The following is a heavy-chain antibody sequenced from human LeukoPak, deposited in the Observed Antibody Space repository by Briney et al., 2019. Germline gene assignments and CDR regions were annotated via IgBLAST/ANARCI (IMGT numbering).Heavy chain of an antibody. V-gene: IGHV1-8*01. D-gene: IGHD3-10*01. Sequence: ASVKVSCKASGYTFTSYDINWVRQAPGQGVEWMGWMNPNSGNTGYAQKFQGRVTMTRSTSISTAYMELSSLRSEDTAVYYCARGYGSGSYYYFDYWGQGTLVTVSS. CDR3: ARGYGSGSYYYFDY. CDR2: MNPNSGNT. CDR1: GYTFTSYD. J-gene: IGHJ4*02.